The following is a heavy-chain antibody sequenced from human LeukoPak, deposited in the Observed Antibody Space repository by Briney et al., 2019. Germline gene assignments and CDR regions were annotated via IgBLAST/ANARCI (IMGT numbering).Heavy chain of an antibody. J-gene: IGHJ4*02. V-gene: IGHV3-48*03. Sequence: GGSLRLSCAASGFTFSSYEMNWVRQAPGKGLEWVSYISSSGATIYYADSVKGRFTISRDNAKNSLYLQMTSLRAEDTAVYYCARLLDCDYYPLDYWGQGTLVTVSS. CDR3: ARLLDCDYYPLDY. CDR2: ISSSGATI. CDR1: GFTFSSYE. D-gene: IGHD2-21*02.